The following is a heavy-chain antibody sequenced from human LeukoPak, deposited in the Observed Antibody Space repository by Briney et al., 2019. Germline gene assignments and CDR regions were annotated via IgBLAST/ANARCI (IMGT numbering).Heavy chain of an antibody. CDR3: ARVGSLNYYDSSGYYYLPDY. CDR1: GYTFTSYG. D-gene: IGHD3-22*01. V-gene: IGHV1-18*01. J-gene: IGHJ4*02. CDR2: ISAYNGNT. Sequence: GASVKVSCKASGYTFTSYGISWVRQAPGQGLEWMRWISAYNGNTNYAQKLQGRVTMTTDTSTSTAYMELRSLRSDDTAVYYCARVGSLNYYDSSGYYYLPDYWGQGTLVTVSS.